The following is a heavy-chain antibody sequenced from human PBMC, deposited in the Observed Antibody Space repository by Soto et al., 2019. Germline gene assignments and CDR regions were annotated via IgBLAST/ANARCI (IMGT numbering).Heavy chain of an antibody. Sequence: QVQLQESGPGLVKPSETLSLTCTVSGASISTYYWSWVRQPPGKGLEWIGYIHDSGSTYYNPSLNSRVTISSDTSRNQFFLQLNSVTAADTAVYYCAREYARSGKNNWFDPWGQGMLVTVSS. CDR3: AREYARSGKNNWFDP. CDR1: GASISTYY. V-gene: IGHV4-59*01. CDR2: IHDSGST. J-gene: IGHJ5*02. D-gene: IGHD3-10*01.